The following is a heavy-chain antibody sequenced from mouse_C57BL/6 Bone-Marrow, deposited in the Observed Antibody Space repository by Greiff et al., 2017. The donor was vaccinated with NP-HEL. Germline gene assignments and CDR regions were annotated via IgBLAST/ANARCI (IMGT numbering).Heavy chain of an antibody. CDR2: IRSKSNNYAT. CDR3: VRHSNWDPFAY. CDR1: GFSFNTYA. D-gene: IGHD4-1*01. V-gene: IGHV10-1*01. J-gene: IGHJ3*01. Sequence: EVKLMESGGGLVQPKGSLKLSCAASGFSFNTYAMNWVRQAPGKGLEWVARIRSKSNNYATYYADSVKDRFTISRDDSESMLYLQMNNLKTEDTAMYYCVRHSNWDPFAYRGQGTLVTVSA.